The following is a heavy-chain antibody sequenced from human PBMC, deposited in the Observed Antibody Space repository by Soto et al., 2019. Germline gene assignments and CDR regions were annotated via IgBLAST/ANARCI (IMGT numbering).Heavy chain of an antibody. Sequence: SETLSLTCAVSGGSISSSNWWSCVRQPPGKGLEWIGEIYHSGSTNYSPSLKSRVTISVDKSKNQFSLKLSSVTAADTAVYYCARQDLTYYYDSSGYPTEYYSDYWGQGTLVTVSS. V-gene: IGHV4-4*02. CDR2: IYHSGST. CDR1: GGSISSSNW. D-gene: IGHD3-22*01. J-gene: IGHJ4*02. CDR3: ARQDLTYYYDSSGYPTEYYSDY.